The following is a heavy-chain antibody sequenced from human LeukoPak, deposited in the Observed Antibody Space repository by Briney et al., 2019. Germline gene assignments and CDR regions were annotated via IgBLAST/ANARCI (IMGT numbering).Heavy chain of an antibody. CDR3: ASLGGGWFGEFYQRPLDF. CDR2: IPFDGRSE. V-gene: IGHV3-30*19. Sequence: GRSLRLSCAASGFTSSSYGMHWVRQAPGKGLEWVALIPFDGRSEYYTDSVKGRFTISRDNARNTVYLQMNSLTAEDTALDYCASLGGGWFGEFYQRPLDFWGQGTLVTVSS. J-gene: IGHJ4*02. CDR1: GFTSSSYG. D-gene: IGHD3-10*01.